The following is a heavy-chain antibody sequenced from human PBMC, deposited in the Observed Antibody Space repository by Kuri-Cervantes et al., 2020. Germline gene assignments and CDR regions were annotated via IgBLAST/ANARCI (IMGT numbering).Heavy chain of an antibody. Sequence: SQTLSLTCAASGGSFSGYNWAWIRQSPGKGLEWIGEINHSGSTNYNPSLKSRVTISVDTSKNQFSLKLSSVTAADTAVYYCARGLRNYYGSGSYYKPTPRYYYIDVWGKGTTVTVSS. D-gene: IGHD3-10*01. J-gene: IGHJ6*03. CDR2: INHSGST. CDR3: ARGLRNYYGSGSYYKPTPRYYYIDV. V-gene: IGHV4-34*01. CDR1: GGSFSGYN.